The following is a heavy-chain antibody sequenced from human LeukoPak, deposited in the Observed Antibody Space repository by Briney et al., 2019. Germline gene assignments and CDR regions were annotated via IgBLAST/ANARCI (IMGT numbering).Heavy chain of an antibody. CDR1: GFTFDDYA. V-gene: IGHV3-9*01. D-gene: IGHD6-6*01. CDR3: AKDIFSSIAARGVMDY. Sequence: GGSLRLSRAASGFTFDDYAMHWVRQAPGKGLEWVSGISWNSGSIGYADSVKGRFTISRDNAKNSLYLQMNSLRAEDTALYYCAKDIFSSIAARGVMDYWGQGTLVTVSS. CDR2: ISWNSGSI. J-gene: IGHJ4*02.